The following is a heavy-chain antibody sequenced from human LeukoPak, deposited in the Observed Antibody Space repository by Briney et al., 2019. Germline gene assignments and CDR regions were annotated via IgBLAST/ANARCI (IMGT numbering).Heavy chain of an antibody. CDR1: GGSISSSSYY. J-gene: IGHJ4*02. V-gene: IGHV4-39*01. D-gene: IGHD1-1*01. CDR2: IYYSGIT. Sequence: SETLCLTCAVSGGSISSSSYYWGWIRQPPGKGRECIGNIYYSGITYYNPSLKSRVTISVNASKNQFSLKVRSVTASDTAVYYSARRHSYNSRYYPYFDYWGQGALVTVSS. CDR3: ARRHSYNSRYYPYFDY.